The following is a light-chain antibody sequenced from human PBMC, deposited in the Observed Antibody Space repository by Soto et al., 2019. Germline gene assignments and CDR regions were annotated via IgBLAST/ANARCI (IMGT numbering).Light chain of an antibody. Sequence: EIVLTQSPGTLSLPPGEVATLSCRASQSDSSRFLAWYQHRSGQAPRLLIYGASSRAAGIPDRFRGSGSGTDFSLTIAGLEPEDFAVYYCQQYGRSGTFGQGTKVEIK. CDR3: QQYGRSGT. CDR1: QSDSSRF. J-gene: IGKJ1*01. V-gene: IGKV3-20*01. CDR2: GAS.